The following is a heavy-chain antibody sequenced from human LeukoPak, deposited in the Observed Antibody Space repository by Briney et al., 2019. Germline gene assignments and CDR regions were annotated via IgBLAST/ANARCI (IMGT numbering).Heavy chain of an antibody. CDR3: ARVRSSGCPDY. CDR2: INHSGST. V-gene: IGHV4-39*07. Sequence: ASETLSLTCTVSGGSISSSSYYWGWIRQPPGKGLEWIGEINHSGSTNYNPSLKSRVTISVDTSKNQFSLKLSSVTAADTAVYYCARVRSSGCPDYWGQGTLVTVSS. D-gene: IGHD6-19*01. J-gene: IGHJ4*02. CDR1: GGSISSSSYY.